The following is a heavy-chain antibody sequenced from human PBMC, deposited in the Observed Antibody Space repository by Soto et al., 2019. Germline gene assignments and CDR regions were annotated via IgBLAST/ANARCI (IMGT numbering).Heavy chain of an antibody. CDR2: IYYSGST. Sequence: PSETLPHTCTVSGGSISSGGYYWSWIRKHPGKGLEWIGYIYYSGSTYYNPSLKSRVTTSVDTSKNQFSLKLSSVTAADTAVYYCARDSVDCSGGSCYPRTDYWGQGTLVTVSS. V-gene: IGHV4-31*03. CDR3: ARDSVDCSGGSCYPRTDY. J-gene: IGHJ4*02. D-gene: IGHD2-15*01. CDR1: GGSISSGGYY.